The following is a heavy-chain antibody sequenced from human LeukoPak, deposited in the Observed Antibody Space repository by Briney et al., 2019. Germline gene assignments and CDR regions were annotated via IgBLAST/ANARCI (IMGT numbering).Heavy chain of an antibody. J-gene: IGHJ4*02. CDR1: GDSVSSTY. CDR2: GHHSERS. V-gene: IGHV4-59*02. D-gene: IGHD3-10*01. Sequence: SETLSLTCSVSGDSVSSTYWSWVRQPPGKGLEWIAYGHHSERSNYNPSLKSRVTISVDTSKNQFSLKLTSVTAADTAVYYCARDRWDYGSGSHAGHFDFWGQGTLVTVSS. CDR3: ARDRWDYGSGSHAGHFDF.